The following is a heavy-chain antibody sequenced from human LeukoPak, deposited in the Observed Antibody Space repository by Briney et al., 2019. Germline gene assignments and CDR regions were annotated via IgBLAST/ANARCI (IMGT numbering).Heavy chain of an antibody. CDR3: AREDGYSGSYYDY. Sequence: PSQTLSLTCTVSGGSISSGGYYWSWIRQHPGKGLEWIGYIYYSGSTYYNPSLKSRVTISVDTSKNQSSLKLSSVTAADTAVYYCAREDGYSGSYYDYWGQGTLVTVSS. D-gene: IGHD1-26*01. CDR2: IYYSGST. CDR1: GGSISSGGYY. V-gene: IGHV4-31*03. J-gene: IGHJ4*02.